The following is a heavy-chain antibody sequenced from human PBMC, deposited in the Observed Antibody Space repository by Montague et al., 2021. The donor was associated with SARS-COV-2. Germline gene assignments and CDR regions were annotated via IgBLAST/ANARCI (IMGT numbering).Heavy chain of an antibody. CDR2: IWHGGST. V-gene: IGHV4-38-2*02. CDR1: GYSITHAYY. CDR3: ARIEGWGGAF. Sequence: SETLSLTCTVSGYSITHAYYWGWIRQPPGKGLEWIGNIWHGGSTYYNPSLESRVSISVDMSKNQFSLKLSSVTAADTAVYYCARIEGWGGAFWGQGTLVTVSS. J-gene: IGHJ4*02. D-gene: IGHD2-21*01.